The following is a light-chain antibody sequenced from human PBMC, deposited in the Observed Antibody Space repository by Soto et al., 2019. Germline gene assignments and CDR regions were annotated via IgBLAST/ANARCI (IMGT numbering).Light chain of an antibody. J-gene: IGLJ2*01. Sequence: QSALTQPASVSGSPGQSITISCTGTSSDIGRYNLVSWYQQHPGKAPKLIIYEDIERPSGVSDRFSGSKSGNTASLTISGLQTEDDADYYCCSYAGGASVVFGGGTKLPVL. CDR3: CSYAGGASVV. V-gene: IGLV2-23*01. CDR1: SSDIGRYNL. CDR2: EDI.